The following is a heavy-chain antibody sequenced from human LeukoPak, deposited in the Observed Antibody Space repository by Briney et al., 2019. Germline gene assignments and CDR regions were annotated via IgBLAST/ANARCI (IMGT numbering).Heavy chain of an antibody. D-gene: IGHD3-16*01. CDR3: AKAPKWGSHKGYFDY. CDR1: GFTFSDCA. Sequence: GGSLRLSCAVSGFTFSDCAMSWVRQAPGRGLEWVSGFKAGGTTYYADSVKGRFAMSRDISNNTLYLQMNSLRAEDTATYYCAKAPKWGSHKGYFDYWGQGTLVTVSP. V-gene: IGHV3-23*01. CDR2: FKAGGTT. J-gene: IGHJ4*02.